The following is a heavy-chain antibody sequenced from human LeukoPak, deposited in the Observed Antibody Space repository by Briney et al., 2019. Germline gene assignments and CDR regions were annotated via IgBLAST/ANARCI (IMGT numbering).Heavy chain of an antibody. CDR2: MNPNSGNT. V-gene: IGHV1-8*01. CDR1: GYTFTSYD. J-gene: IGHJ6*02. CDR3: ARGVVVVPAATCYYYYGMDV. Sequence: GSVKVSCKASGYTFTSYDINRVRQATGQGLEWMGWMNPNSGNTGYAQKFQGRVTMTRNTSISTAYMELSSLRSEDTAVYYCARGVVVVPAATCYYYYGMDVWGQRTTVTVSS. D-gene: IGHD2-2*01.